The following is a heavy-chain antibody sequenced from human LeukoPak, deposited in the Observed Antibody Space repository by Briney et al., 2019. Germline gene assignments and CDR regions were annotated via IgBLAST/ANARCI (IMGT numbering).Heavy chain of an antibody. CDR1: GFTFSSYA. Sequence: GGSLRLSCAASGFTFSSYAMSWVRQTPGKGLEWVSAVSGGGTSTYYADSVKGRFTISRDNTKNTLYLQMNSLRAEDTAVYYCAKDQPYLSYGGYSCWDYWGQGILVTVSS. D-gene: IGHD5-12*01. J-gene: IGHJ4*02. CDR3: AKDQPYLSYGGYSCWDY. CDR2: VSGGGTST. V-gene: IGHV3-23*01.